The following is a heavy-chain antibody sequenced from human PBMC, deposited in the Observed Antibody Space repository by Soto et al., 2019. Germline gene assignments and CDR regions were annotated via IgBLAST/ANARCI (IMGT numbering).Heavy chain of an antibody. V-gene: IGHV1-3*05. CDR3: DRVSGYYLPAY. CDR2: INAGNGNT. D-gene: IGHD5-12*01. Sequence: QVQLVQSGAEEKKPGASVKVSCKASGYTFTNYAMHWVRQAPGQRLEWMGWINAGNGNTKYSQKFQGRVTITRDTSGGTGDMGRSSLRSEDMAVYYCDRVSGYYLPAYWGQGTLVTVSS. CDR1: GYTFTNYA. J-gene: IGHJ4*02.